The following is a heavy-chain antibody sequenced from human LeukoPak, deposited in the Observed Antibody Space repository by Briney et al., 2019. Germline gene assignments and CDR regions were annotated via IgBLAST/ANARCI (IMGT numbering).Heavy chain of an antibody. D-gene: IGHD2-2*02. CDR3: ARDGGYCSSTSCYKSFDY. V-gene: IGHV1-2*02. CDR2: INPNSGGT. J-gene: IGHJ4*02. Sequence: ASVKVSCKASGYTFTGYYMHWVRQAPGQGLEWMGWINPNSGGTNYGQKFQGRVTMTRDTSISTAYMELSRLRSDDTAVYYCARDGGYCSSTSCYKSFDYWGQGTLVTVSS. CDR1: GYTFTGYY.